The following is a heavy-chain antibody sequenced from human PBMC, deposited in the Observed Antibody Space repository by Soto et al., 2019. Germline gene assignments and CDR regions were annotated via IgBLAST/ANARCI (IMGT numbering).Heavy chain of an antibody. J-gene: IGHJ6*02. CDR2: ITSSGHYT. CDR3: ARELDGIDV. V-gene: IGHV3-11*05. Sequence: LSLTCTVSGGSISSYYWSWIRQAPGKGLEWVSYITSSGHYTKYADSVQGRFTISRDNAKNSLYLQMNSLRAEDTAVYYCARELDGIDVWGQGTTVTVSS. CDR1: GGSISSYY.